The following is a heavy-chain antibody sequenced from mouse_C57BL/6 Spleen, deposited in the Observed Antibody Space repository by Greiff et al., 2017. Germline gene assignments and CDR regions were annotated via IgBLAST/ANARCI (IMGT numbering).Heavy chain of an antibody. CDR1: GYTFTDYN. V-gene: IGHV1-22*01. Sequence: EVQGVESGPELVKPGASVKMSCKASGYTFTDYNMHWVKQSHGKSLEWIGYINPNNGGTSYNQKFKGKATLTVNKSSSTAYMELRSLTSEDSAVYYCARFPDGYYAMDYWGQGTSVTVSS. D-gene: IGHD2-3*01. J-gene: IGHJ4*01. CDR3: ARFPDGYYAMDY. CDR2: INPNNGGT.